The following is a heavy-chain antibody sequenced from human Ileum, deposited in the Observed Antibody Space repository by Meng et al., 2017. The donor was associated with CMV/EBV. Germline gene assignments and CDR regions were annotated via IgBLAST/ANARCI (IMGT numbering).Heavy chain of an antibody. CDR3: ARDGYYDFWSGYPAQGAFDY. D-gene: IGHD3-3*01. V-gene: IGHV3-48*04. J-gene: IGHJ4*02. CDR1: GFTFSSYS. CDR2: ISSSSSTI. Sequence: GGSLRLSCAASGFTFSSYSMNWVRQAPGKGLEWVSYISSSSSTIYYADSVKGRFTISRDNAKNSLYLQMNSLRAEDTAVYYCARDGYYDFWSGYPAQGAFDYWGQGTRVT.